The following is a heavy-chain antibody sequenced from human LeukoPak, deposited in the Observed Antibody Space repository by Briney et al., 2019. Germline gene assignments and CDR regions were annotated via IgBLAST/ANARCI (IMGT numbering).Heavy chain of an antibody. J-gene: IGHJ4*02. CDR2: IKQGGSEK. CDR1: GFTFSSYW. V-gene: IGHV3-7*01. Sequence: GGSLRLSCAASGFTFSSYWMSWVRPAPGKGREWVANIKQGGSEKYYVDSVKGRFTISRDNAKNSLYLQMISLRAEDTAVYYCARDLYRIVVVPHYFDYWGQGTLVTVSS. CDR3: ARDLYRIVVVPHYFDY. D-gene: IGHD3-22*01.